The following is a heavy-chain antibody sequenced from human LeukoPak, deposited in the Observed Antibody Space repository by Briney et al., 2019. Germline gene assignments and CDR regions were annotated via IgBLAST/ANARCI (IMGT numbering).Heavy chain of an antibody. CDR3: ATWERFDAFDI. Sequence: ASVKVSCKASGGTFSSYAISWVRQAPGQGLEWMGRIIPIFGTANYAQKFQGRVTITTDESTSTAYMELSSLRSEDTAVYYCATWERFDAFDIWGQGTMVTVSS. D-gene: IGHD1-26*01. V-gene: IGHV1-69*05. CDR2: IIPIFGTA. CDR1: GGTFSSYA. J-gene: IGHJ3*02.